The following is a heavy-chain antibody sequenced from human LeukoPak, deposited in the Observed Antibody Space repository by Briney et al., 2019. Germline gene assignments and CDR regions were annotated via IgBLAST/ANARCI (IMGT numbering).Heavy chain of an antibody. Sequence: PSETLSLTCAVYGGSFSGYYWSWIRRPPGKGLEWIGEINHSGSTNYNPSLKSRVTISVDTSKNQFSLKLSSVTAADTAVYYCARRYDSSGPTLDYWGQGTLVTVSS. V-gene: IGHV4-34*01. J-gene: IGHJ4*02. CDR1: GGSFSGYY. D-gene: IGHD3-22*01. CDR3: ARRYDSSGPTLDY. CDR2: INHSGST.